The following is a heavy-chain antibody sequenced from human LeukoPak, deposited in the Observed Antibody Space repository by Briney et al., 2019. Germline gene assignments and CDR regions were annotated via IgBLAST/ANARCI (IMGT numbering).Heavy chain of an antibody. J-gene: IGHJ4*02. CDR3: ARGTMTTVTYYFDY. Sequence: SETLSLTCAVYGVSFSGYYWSWIRQPPGKGLEWIGEINHSGSTNYNPSLKSRVTISVDTSKNQFSLKLSSVTAADTTVYYCARGTMTTVTYYFDYWGQGTLVTVSS. D-gene: IGHD4-17*01. V-gene: IGHV4-34*01. CDR2: INHSGST. CDR1: GVSFSGYY.